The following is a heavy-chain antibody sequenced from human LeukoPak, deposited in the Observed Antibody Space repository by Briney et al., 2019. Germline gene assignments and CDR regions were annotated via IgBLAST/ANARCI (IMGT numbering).Heavy chain of an antibody. V-gene: IGHV3-23*01. CDR1: GFAFSSYA. J-gene: IGHJ4*02. CDR3: AKGPDYDILTPIDY. CDR2: ISGSGGST. D-gene: IGHD3-9*01. Sequence: GGSLRLSCAASGFAFSSYAMSWVRQAPGKGLEWVSAISGSGGSTYYADSVKGRFTISRDNSKNTLYLQMNSLRAEDTAVYYCAKGPDYDILTPIDYWGQGTLVTVSS.